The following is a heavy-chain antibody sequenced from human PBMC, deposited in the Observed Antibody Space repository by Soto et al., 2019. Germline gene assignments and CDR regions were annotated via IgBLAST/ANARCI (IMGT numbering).Heavy chain of an antibody. V-gene: IGHV1-2*02. Sequence: ASVKVSCKTSGNPFMGHYIHWLRQAPGQGFEWLGYISNSGDTKFSQNVQGRVSMTRDTSITTAYMELRGLQSGDTAVYYCAAGGSWYAFWGQGTLVTVSS. CDR1: GNPFMGHY. J-gene: IGHJ4*02. CDR2: YISNSGDT. CDR3: AAGGSWYAF. D-gene: IGHD6-13*01.